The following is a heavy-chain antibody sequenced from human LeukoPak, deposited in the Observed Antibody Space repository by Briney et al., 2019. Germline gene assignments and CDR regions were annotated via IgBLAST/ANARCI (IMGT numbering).Heavy chain of an antibody. J-gene: IGHJ4*02. Sequence: ASVKVSCKASGCTFTSYDINWVRQAPGQGLEWMGSMNPNSGNTGYAHKFQGRVTMTRNTAMSTAYMELSSLRSADTAMYYCARGNVRSFDYWGQGTLVIVSS. V-gene: IGHV1-8*01. CDR2: MNPNSGNT. CDR1: GCTFTSYD. CDR3: ARGNVRSFDY. D-gene: IGHD3-10*02.